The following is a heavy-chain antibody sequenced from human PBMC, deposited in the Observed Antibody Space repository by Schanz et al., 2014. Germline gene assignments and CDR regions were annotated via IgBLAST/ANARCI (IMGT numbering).Heavy chain of an antibody. CDR2: ISGSGGST. V-gene: IGHV3-23*04. CDR3: AKHLYQYNYYGMDV. J-gene: IGHJ6*02. CDR1: GYTFSSNA. D-gene: IGHD2-2*02. Sequence: EVQLVESGGGLVQPGGSLRLSCAASGYTFSSNAMSWVRQAPGKGLEWVSTISGSGGSTYYADSVKGRFTISRDNSKNTLSLQLNSLRADDTAVYYCAKHLYQYNYYGMDVWGQGTLVTVSS.